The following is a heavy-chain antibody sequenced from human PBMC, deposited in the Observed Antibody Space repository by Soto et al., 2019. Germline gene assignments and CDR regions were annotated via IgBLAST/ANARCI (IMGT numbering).Heavy chain of an antibody. CDR3: AHSPWGAAPDY. J-gene: IGHJ4*02. D-gene: IGHD3-16*01. CDR1: GFSLSARGVG. Sequence: QITVKESGPTLVKPTQTLTLTCSVSGFSLSARGVGVGWIRQPPGKALEWLAIIYWNDDKIYSPSLKSRLTIAKDTAENQVVLTMTNMDPVDTATYFCAHSPWGAAPDYWGQGTVVTVSS. V-gene: IGHV2-5*01. CDR2: IYWNDDK.